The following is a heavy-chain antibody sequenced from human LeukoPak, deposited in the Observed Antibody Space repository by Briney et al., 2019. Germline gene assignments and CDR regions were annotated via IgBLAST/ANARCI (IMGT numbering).Heavy chain of an antibody. Sequence: PGGSLRLSCAPPGFTFSDYYMRGVRQTPGEGRERVSYISSSSSYTNCADSVRGRFTISRDNAKNSLYLQMNSLRAEDTAVYYCASGYCTNGVCYPFDYWGQGTLVTVSS. V-gene: IGHV3-11*06. CDR1: GFTFSDYY. CDR2: ISSSSSYT. D-gene: IGHD2-8*01. CDR3: ASGYCTNGVCYPFDY. J-gene: IGHJ4*02.